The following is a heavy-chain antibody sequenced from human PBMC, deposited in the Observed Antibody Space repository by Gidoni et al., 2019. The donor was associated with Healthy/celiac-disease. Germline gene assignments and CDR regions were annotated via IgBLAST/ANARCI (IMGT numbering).Heavy chain of an antibody. CDR3: AKDHGASQDNYFDY. D-gene: IGHD2-15*01. CDR2: SSWKSGSI. J-gene: IGHJ4*02. CDR1: GFTFDDYS. V-gene: IGHV3-9*01. Sequence: EVQLVESGGGLVQPGRSLRLSCAASGFTFDDYSMHCVRHAPGKGLEWCSGSSWKSGSIGYADAVKGRFTIARDNAKNYLYLQMNSLRAEDTALYYCAKDHGASQDNYFDYWGQGTLVTVSS.